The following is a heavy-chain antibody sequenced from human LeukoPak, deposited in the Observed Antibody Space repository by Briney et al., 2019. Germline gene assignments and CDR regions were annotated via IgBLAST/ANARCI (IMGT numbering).Heavy chain of an antibody. Sequence: ASVKVSCKASGYTFNNYAIHWVRQAPGQRLEWMGWINAGNGNTKYSQEFQGRVTITRDTSASTAYMELSSLRSEDTAVYYCARDFGWLRSWGQGTLVTVSS. CDR1: GYTFNNYA. J-gene: IGHJ5*02. CDR2: INAGNGNT. V-gene: IGHV1-3*03. CDR3: ARDFGWLRS. D-gene: IGHD5-12*01.